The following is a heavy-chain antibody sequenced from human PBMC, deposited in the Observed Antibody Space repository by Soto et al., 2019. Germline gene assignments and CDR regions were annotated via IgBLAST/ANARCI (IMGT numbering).Heavy chain of an antibody. CDR3: ARTGLGFGVGNPFDY. Sequence: SETLSLTCTVSGGSVSSGSYSWSWIRQPPGKGLEWIGYIYYSGSTNYNPSLKSRVTISVDTSKNQFSLKLSSVTAADTAVYYCARTGLGFGVGNPFDYRGRGTLLTVSS. D-gene: IGHD3-3*01. J-gene: IGHJ4*02. CDR2: IYYSGST. CDR1: GGSVSSGSYS. V-gene: IGHV4-61*01.